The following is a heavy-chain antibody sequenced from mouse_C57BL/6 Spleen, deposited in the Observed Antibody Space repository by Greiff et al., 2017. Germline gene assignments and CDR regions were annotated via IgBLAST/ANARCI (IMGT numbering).Heavy chain of an antibody. D-gene: IGHD1-1*01. CDR1: GYTFTSYW. J-gene: IGHJ2*01. Sequence: VQLQQPGAELVMPGASVKLSCKASGYTFTSYWMHWVKQRPGQGLEWIGEIDPSDSYTNYNQKFMGKSTLTVDKSSSTAYMQLSSLTSEDSAVYYCARSDNYDYWGQGTTLTVSS. CDR3: ARSDNYDY. CDR2: IDPSDSYT. V-gene: IGHV1-69*01.